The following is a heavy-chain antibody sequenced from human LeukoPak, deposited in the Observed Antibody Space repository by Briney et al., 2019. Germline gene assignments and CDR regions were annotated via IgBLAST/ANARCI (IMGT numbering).Heavy chain of an antibody. V-gene: IGHV4-39*07. J-gene: IGHJ4*02. D-gene: IGHD4-17*01. Sequence: SETLSLTCTVSGGSISSSSYYWGWIRQPPGKGLEWIGSIYYSGSTYYNPSLKSRVTISVDTSKNQFSLKLSSVTAADTAVYYCAGPTRAGDYYFDYWGQGTLVTVSS. CDR3: AGPTRAGDYYFDY. CDR1: GGSISSSSYY. CDR2: IYYSGST.